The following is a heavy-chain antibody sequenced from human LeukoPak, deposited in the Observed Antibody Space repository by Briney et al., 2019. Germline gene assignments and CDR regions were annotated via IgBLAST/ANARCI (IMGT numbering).Heavy chain of an antibody. CDR3: ARDATEKQWLGVVDY. Sequence: HPGGSLRLSCAASGFTFSSYGMHWVRQAPGKGLEWVAVIWYDGSNKYYADSVKGRFTISRDDSSNTLYLQMDSLRPEDTAVYHCARDATEKQWLGVVDYWGQGTLVSVSS. J-gene: IGHJ4*02. D-gene: IGHD6-19*01. V-gene: IGHV3-30*19. CDR2: IWYDGSNK. CDR1: GFTFSSYG.